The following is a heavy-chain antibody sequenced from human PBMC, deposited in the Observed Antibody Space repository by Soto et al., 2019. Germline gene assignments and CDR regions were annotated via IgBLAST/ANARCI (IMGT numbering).Heavy chain of an antibody. J-gene: IGHJ4*02. D-gene: IGHD1-26*01. Sequence: GWSLRLACASSVFGFSDFYMSWIRQAPGKGLEWVSYVSSDSTYINYADSVKGRFTISRDNAKNSLYLQMSSLRAEDTAVYYCARMDLRGAFDYWGQGTLVTVSS. V-gene: IGHV3-11*06. CDR2: VSSDSTYI. CDR3: ARMDLRGAFDY. CDR1: VFGFSDFY.